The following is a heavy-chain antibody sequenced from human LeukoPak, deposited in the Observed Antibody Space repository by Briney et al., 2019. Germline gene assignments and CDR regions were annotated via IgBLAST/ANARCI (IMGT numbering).Heavy chain of an antibody. CDR2: IFYSGST. V-gene: IGHV4-59*01. J-gene: IGHJ2*01. D-gene: IGHD3-10*01. Sequence: PSETLSLTCTVSGGSISGYYWSWIRQPPGKGLEWIGYIFYSGSTNYNPSLKSRVTISVDTSKNQFSLKLSSVTAADTAVYFCAGVYYGRTYDYWYFDLWGRGTLVTVSS. CDR3: AGVYYGRTYDYWYFDL. CDR1: GGSISGYY.